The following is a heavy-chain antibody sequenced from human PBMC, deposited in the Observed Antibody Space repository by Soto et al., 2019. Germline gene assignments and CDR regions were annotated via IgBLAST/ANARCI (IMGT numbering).Heavy chain of an antibody. D-gene: IGHD6-19*01. V-gene: IGHV1-8*01. J-gene: IGHJ6*02. Sequence: ASVKVSCKASGYTFTSYDINWVRQATGQGLEWMGWMNPNSGNTGYAQKFQGRVTMTRNTSISTAYMELSSLRSEDTAVYYRARVPILYSSDRRYYYYYGMDVWGQGTTVTVSS. CDR3: ARVPILYSSDRRYYYYYGMDV. CDR2: MNPNSGNT. CDR1: GYTFTSYD.